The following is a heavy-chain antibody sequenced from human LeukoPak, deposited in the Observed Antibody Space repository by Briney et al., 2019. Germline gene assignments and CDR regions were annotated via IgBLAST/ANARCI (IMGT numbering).Heavy chain of an antibody. D-gene: IGHD3-16*02. CDR3: ARGPQKAYDIVSGSYRYHFDY. CDR1: GYTLTNYD. V-gene: IGHV1-8*01. CDR2: MNPDSSNT. Sequence: GASVKVSCKASGYTLTNYDSNWVRQATGQGLEWMGWMNPDSSNTGYAQKFQGRVTMTRNTSISTAYMELSSLRSEDTAVYYCARGPQKAYDIVSGSYRYHFDYWGQGTLVTVSS. J-gene: IGHJ4*02.